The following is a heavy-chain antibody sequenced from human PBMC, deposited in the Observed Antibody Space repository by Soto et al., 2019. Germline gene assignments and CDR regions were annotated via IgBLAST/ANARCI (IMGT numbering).Heavy chain of an antibody. CDR3: ERGSSKWLRGTDY. D-gene: IGHD5-12*01. Sequence: PSETLSLTCAVYGGSFSGYYWSWIRQPPGKGLEWIGEINHSGSTNYNPSLKSRVTISVDTSKNQFSLKLSSVTAADTAVYYCERGSSKWLRGTDYWGQGTLVTVSS. CDR2: INHSGST. J-gene: IGHJ4*02. V-gene: IGHV4-34*01. CDR1: GGSFSGYY.